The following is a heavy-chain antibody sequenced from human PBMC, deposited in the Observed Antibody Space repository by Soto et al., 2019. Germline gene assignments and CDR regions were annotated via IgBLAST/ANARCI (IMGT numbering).Heavy chain of an antibody. J-gene: IGHJ4*02. CDR2: ISRDGGTK. CDR3: TGDVASGY. CDR1: GFTVSSYG. V-gene: IGHV3-30*03. Sequence: QVKLVESGGGVVQPGRSLRLSCAASGFTVSSYGMHWVRQAPGTGLEWVAVISRDGGTKYYADSVKGRCTISRDNSRNTLFLEMNSLRGDDMPVDYCTGDVASGYWGQGTLVTFSS. D-gene: IGHD2-8*02.